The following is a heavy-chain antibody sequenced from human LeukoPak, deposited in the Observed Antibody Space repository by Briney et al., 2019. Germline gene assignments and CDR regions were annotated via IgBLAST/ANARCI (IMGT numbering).Heavy chain of an antibody. V-gene: IGHV3-23*01. Sequence: GGSLRLSCAASGFTFSSYAMSWVRQAPGKGLEWVSAISGSGGSTYYADSVKGRFTISRDDSKNTLYLQMNSLRAEDTAVYYCAKDLTDGIVVVVAAPGYWGQRTLVTVSS. CDR2: ISGSGGST. CDR1: GFTFSSYA. D-gene: IGHD2-15*01. CDR3: AKDLTDGIVVVVAAPGY. J-gene: IGHJ4*02.